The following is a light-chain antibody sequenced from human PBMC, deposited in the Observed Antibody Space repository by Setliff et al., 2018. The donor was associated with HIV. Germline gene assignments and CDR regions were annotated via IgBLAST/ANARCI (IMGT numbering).Light chain of an antibody. CDR2: EVS. V-gene: IGLV2-14*01. Sequence: QSVLAQPASVSGSPGQSITISCTGTSSDVGGYNSVSWYQQHPGKAPKLMIYEVSNRPSGVSNRFSGSKPGNTASLTISGLQAEDEADYYCSSYTSSNTLVFGTGTKVTVL. CDR1: SSDVGGYNS. CDR3: SSYTSSNTLV. J-gene: IGLJ1*01.